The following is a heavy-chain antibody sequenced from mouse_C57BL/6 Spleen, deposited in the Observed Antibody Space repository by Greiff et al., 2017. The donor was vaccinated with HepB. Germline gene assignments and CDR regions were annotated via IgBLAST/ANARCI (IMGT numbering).Heavy chain of an antibody. D-gene: IGHD1-1*01. CDR1: GYTFTDYY. CDR2: INPYNGGT. CDR3: ARGITTVVAKGYFEV. V-gene: IGHV1-19*01. Sequence: EVQLQQSGPVLVKPGASVKMSCKASGYTFTDYYMNWVKQSHGKSLEWIGVINPYNGGTSYNQKFKGKATLTVDKSSSTAYMELNSLTSEDAAVYYCARGITTVVAKGYFEVWGTGTTVTVSS. J-gene: IGHJ1*03.